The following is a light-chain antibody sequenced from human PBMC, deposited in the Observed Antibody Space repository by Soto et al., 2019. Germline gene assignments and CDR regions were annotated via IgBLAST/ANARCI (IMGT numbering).Light chain of an antibody. J-gene: IGKJ2*01. Sequence: EIVLTQSPGTLSLSPGERATLSCRASQRVSSSYLAWYQQKPGQAPRLLIYGASSRATGIPDRFSGSWSGTDFPLTISRLAPEDFAVYYCQQYGSSYTFGQGTKLEIK. CDR2: GAS. CDR3: QQYGSSYT. CDR1: QRVSSSY. V-gene: IGKV3-20*01.